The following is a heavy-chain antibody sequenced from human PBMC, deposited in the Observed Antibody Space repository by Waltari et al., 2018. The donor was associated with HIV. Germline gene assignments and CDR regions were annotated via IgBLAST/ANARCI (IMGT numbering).Heavy chain of an antibody. CDR3: ARGPGRSLDY. Sequence: QVQLVQSGSELKKPGASVKVSCKASGYTLTNYGIDWVRQAPGQGLEWMGWINTKTGSPTYAQGFTGRFVFSLDTSVSTAYLQITSLKAEDTAVYYCARGPGRSLDYWGQGTLVTVSS. J-gene: IGHJ4*02. V-gene: IGHV7-4-1*02. D-gene: IGHD3-10*01. CDR1: GYTLTNYG. CDR2: INTKTGSP.